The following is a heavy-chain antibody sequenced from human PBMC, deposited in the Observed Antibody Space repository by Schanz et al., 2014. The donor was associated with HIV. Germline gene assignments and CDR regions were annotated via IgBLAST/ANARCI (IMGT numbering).Heavy chain of an antibody. J-gene: IGHJ4*02. CDR3: ARAPSDFWMAYFDY. V-gene: IGHV3-33*01. CDR1: GFTFSSYG. CDR2: IWYDGSNK. Sequence: QVQLVESGGGVVQPGRSLRLSCAASGFTFSSYGMHWVRQAPGKGLEWVAVIWYDGSNKYYADSVKGRFTTSRDNSKNPLYLQMNSLRAEDTAVYYCARAPSDFWMAYFDYWGQGTLVTVSS. D-gene: IGHD3-3*01.